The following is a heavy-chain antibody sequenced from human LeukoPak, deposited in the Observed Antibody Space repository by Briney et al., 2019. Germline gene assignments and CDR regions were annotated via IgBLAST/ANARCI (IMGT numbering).Heavy chain of an antibody. CDR1: GFTFSSYA. J-gene: IGHJ3*02. Sequence: GRSLRLSCAASGFTFSSYAMHWVRQAPGKGLEWVAVISYDGSNKYYADSVKGRFTISGDNSKNTLYLQMNSLRAEDTAVYYCARETLVGATFAFDIWGQGTMVTVSS. CDR3: ARETLVGATFAFDI. D-gene: IGHD1-26*01. V-gene: IGHV3-30*04. CDR2: ISYDGSNK.